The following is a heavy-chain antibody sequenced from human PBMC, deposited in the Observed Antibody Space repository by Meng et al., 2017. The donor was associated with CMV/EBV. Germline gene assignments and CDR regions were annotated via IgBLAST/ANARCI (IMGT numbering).Heavy chain of an antibody. D-gene: IGHD3-22*01. CDR1: GFTFDDYA. CDR3: ARGSPPVYYYDSSGFPDY. J-gene: IGHJ4*02. CDR2: ISSSSSYI. V-gene: IGHV3-21*01. Sequence: GESLKISCAASGFTFDDYAMHWVRQAPGKGLEWVSSISSSSSYIYYADSVKGRFTISRDNAKNSLYLQMNSLRAEDTAVYYCARGSPPVYYYDSSGFPDYWGQGTLVTVSS.